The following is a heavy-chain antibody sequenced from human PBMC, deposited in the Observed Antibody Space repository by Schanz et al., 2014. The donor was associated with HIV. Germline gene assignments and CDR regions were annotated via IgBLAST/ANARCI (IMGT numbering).Heavy chain of an antibody. D-gene: IGHD6-19*01. Sequence: EVQLLESGGGLVQPGGSLRLSCAASGFMFSSYGMSWVRQAPGKGLEWVSSLSARGGDTYYADSVKGRFTISRDNSKNTLYFQMNSLRAEDTAIYYCAKTSYGWYFDYWGQGTLVTVSS. CDR3: AKTSYGWYFDY. CDR1: GFMFSSYG. V-gene: IGHV3-23*01. CDR2: LSARGGDT. J-gene: IGHJ4*02.